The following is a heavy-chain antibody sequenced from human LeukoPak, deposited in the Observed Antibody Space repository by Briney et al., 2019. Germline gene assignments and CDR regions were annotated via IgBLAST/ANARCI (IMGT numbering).Heavy chain of an antibody. V-gene: IGHV3-23*01. CDR1: GFTFSTYA. CDR2: ISGGGDNT. D-gene: IGHD1-26*01. Sequence: GGSLRLSCAASGFTFSTYAMNWVRQAPGQGLEWVSGISGGGDNTYYADSVRGRFTISRDKSKSTVYLQMNSLGVEDTAIYYCARGRKLGAPTYFFDYWGQGTLVTVSS. J-gene: IGHJ4*02. CDR3: ARGRKLGAPTYFFDY.